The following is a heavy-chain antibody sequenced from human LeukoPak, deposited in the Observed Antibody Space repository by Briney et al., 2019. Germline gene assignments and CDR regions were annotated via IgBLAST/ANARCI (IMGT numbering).Heavy chain of an antibody. CDR2: IKPDGSEK. J-gene: IGHJ5*01. CDR1: GFVFSASY. CDR3: VRGGTYWTVS. V-gene: IGHV3-7*01. Sequence: GGSLSLSCAASGFVFSASYMSWVRKAPGKGLKWVATIKPDGSEKYHVDSVSGRFTNSRDNTNDSLFPQMNSLRVDDTAVYYCVRGGTYWTVSWGQGTLVNVS.